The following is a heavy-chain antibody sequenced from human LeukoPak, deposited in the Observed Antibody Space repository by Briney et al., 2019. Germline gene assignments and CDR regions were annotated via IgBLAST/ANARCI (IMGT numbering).Heavy chain of an antibody. CDR3: ARVTTPYTSGWYQSDY. CDR2: ISSSSSTI. Sequence: PGGSLRLSCAASGFTFSSYSMNWVRQAPGKGLEWVSCISSSSSTIYYADSVKGRFTISRDNAKNSLYLQMNSLRAEDTAVYYCARVTTPYTSGWYQSDYWGQGTLVTVSS. D-gene: IGHD6-19*01. V-gene: IGHV3-48*01. CDR1: GFTFSSYS. J-gene: IGHJ4*02.